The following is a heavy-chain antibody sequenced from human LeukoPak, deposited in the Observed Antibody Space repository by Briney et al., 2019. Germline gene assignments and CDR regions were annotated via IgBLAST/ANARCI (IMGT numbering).Heavy chain of an antibody. D-gene: IGHD5-24*01. CDR2: ITSSSVNI. Sequence: GGSLRLSCVVSGFTFSSYSMNWVRQAPGKGLEWVSFITSSSVNIYYADSVEGRFTISRDNAQNSLYLHMRSLRDEDTAVYYCARGGGFHYFDYWGQGVLVTVSS. CDR1: GFTFSSYS. J-gene: IGHJ4*02. CDR3: ARGGGFHYFDY. V-gene: IGHV3-48*02.